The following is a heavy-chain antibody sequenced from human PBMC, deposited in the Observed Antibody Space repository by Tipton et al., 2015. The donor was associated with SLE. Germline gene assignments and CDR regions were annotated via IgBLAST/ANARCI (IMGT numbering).Heavy chain of an antibody. V-gene: IGHV4-34*01. Sequence: TLSLTCAVYGGSFSGYYWSWIRQPPGKGLEWIGEINYRGSTNYNPSLKSRVTISVDTSKNQFSLKLSSVTAADTAVYYCARDFGVVSDAFDIWGQGTMVTVSS. D-gene: IGHD3-3*01. CDR2: INYRGST. CDR3: ARDFGVVSDAFDI. CDR1: GGSFSGYY. J-gene: IGHJ3*02.